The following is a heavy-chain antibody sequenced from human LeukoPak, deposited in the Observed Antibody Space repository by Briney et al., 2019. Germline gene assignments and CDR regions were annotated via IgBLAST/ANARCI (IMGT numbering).Heavy chain of an antibody. CDR2: IKDNGGST. CDR1: GFTFSSYA. Sequence: PGGSLRLSCATSGFTFSSYAMSWVRQAPGKGLEWVSAIKDNGGSTVYADSVKGRFTISRDNSKNTLYLQMSSLRAEDTAVYYCVKALGSSSPWGQGTLVTVSS. CDR3: VKALGSSSP. V-gene: IGHV3-23*01. J-gene: IGHJ5*02. D-gene: IGHD6-13*01.